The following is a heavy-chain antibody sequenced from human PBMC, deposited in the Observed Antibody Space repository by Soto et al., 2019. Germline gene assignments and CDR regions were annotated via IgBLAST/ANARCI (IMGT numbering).Heavy chain of an antibody. CDR2: IYYSGST. D-gene: IGHD1-1*01. CDR1: GGSISSYY. CDR3: ARTTDYFYTMDV. J-gene: IGHJ6*02. Sequence: KSSETLSLTCTVSGGSISSYYWNWIRQPPGKGLEWIGYIYYSGSTNYNPSLKSRVTISLDTSKNQFSLKLSSVTAADTAVYYCARTTDYFYTMDVWGQGTTVTVSS. V-gene: IGHV4-59*01.